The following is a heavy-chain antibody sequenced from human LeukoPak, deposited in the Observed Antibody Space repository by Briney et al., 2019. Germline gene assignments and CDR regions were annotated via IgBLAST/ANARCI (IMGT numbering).Heavy chain of an antibody. J-gene: IGHJ4*02. CDR3: ARAGYSSSWYQDY. D-gene: IGHD6-13*01. V-gene: IGHV4-30-4*01. CDR2: IYYSGST. CDR1: GGSISSGDYY. Sequence: PSETLSLTCTVSGGSISSGDYYWSWIRQPPGKGLEWIGYIYYSGSTYYNPSLKSRVTISVGTSKNQFSLKLSSVTAADTAVYYCARAGYSSSWYQDYWGQGTLVTVSS.